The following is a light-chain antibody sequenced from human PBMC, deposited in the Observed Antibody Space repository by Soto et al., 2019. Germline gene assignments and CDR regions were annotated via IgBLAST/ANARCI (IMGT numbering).Light chain of an antibody. CDR1: QGIRND. V-gene: IGKV1-6*01. CDR2: AAS. J-gene: IGKJ5*01. CDR3: LHTYSFPRT. Sequence: AIQMTQSPPTLSASVGDRVTITCGASQGIRNDLGWYQQKSGKAPKRLIYAASSLQGGVPSRFSGSGSGTDFILTINTLQADDFATYYCLHTYSFPRTFGQGTRLEIK.